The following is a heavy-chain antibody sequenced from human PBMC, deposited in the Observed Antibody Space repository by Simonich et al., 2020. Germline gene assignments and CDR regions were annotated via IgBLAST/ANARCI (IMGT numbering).Heavy chain of an antibody. J-gene: IGHJ3*02. V-gene: IGHV4-34*01. CDR2: INHSGST. CDR3: ARPLGIVWAFDI. CDR1: GVSFSGYY. Sequence: QVQLQQWGAGLLKPSETLSLTCAVYGVSFSGYYWSWIRQPPGKGLEWMGEINHSGSTNYNPSLKSRVTISVDTSKNQFSLKLSSVTAADTAVYYCARPLGIVWAFDIWGQGTMVTVSS. D-gene: IGHD3-16*01.